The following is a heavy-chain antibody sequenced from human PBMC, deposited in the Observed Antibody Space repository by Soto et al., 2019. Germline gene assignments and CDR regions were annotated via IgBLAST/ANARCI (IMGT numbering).Heavy chain of an antibody. Sequence: QVQLLHSGAEVKKPGSSVKVSCKASGVTFSSYAISWVRQAPGQGLEWMGGIIPISETTNYAQKFQGRVTITADESKSTAYMELSSLRSEDTAVYYCARSQGSSTSLEIYYYYYYGMDVWGQGTTVTVSS. CDR3: ARSQGSSTSLEIYYYYYYGMDV. J-gene: IGHJ6*02. D-gene: IGHD2-2*01. CDR1: GVTFSSYA. V-gene: IGHV1-69*01. CDR2: IIPISETT.